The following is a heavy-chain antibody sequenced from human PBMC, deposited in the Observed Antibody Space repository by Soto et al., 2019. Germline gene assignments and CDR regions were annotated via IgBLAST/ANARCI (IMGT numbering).Heavy chain of an antibody. CDR3: ARSRISHPYCDF. CDR1: GFSLSTSGMC. V-gene: IGHV2-70*01. J-gene: IGHJ4*02. CDR2: FDWDEDK. Sequence: SGPTLVNPTHTLTLTCSLSGFSLSTSGMCVSWIRQPPGKALEWLALFDWDEDKYYSTSLKTRLTISKDTFQNQVVLTMTNMDPVDTATYFCARSRISHPYCDFWGQGILVTVSS.